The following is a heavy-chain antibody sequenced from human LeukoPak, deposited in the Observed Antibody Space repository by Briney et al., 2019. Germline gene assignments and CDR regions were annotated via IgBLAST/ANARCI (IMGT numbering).Heavy chain of an antibody. V-gene: IGHV3-7*01. CDR1: GFTFSSSA. CDR2: IKSDGSDK. Sequence: PGGSLRLSCAASGFTFSSSAMSWVRQAPGKGLEWMANIKSDGSDKIYVDSVKGRFTISRDNARNSLYLQMTGLRDEDTAVYYCAIAARGDRSGSSYWGQGTLVTVSS. J-gene: IGHJ4*02. CDR3: AIAARGDRSGSSY. D-gene: IGHD2-21*01.